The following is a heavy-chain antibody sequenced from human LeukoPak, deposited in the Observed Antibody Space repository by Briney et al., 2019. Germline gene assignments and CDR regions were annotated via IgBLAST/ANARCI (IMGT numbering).Heavy chain of an antibody. Sequence: PGGSLRLSCAASGFTFNHAWLSWVRPAPGRGLAWVGQTVSESDGGTTDYAAPVKGRFTISRDDSESTLYLQMNSLKIEDTAVYYCTTDEDWNYARKDVWGQGATVIVSS. CDR1: GFTFNHAW. J-gene: IGHJ6*02. CDR3: TTDEDWNYARKDV. D-gene: IGHD1-7*01. V-gene: IGHV3-15*04. CDR2: TVSESDGGTT.